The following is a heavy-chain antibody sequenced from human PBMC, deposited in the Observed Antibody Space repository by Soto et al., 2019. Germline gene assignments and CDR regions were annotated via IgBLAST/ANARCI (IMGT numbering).Heavy chain of an antibody. CDR1: GYTFRNFG. V-gene: IGHV1-18*01. Sequence: QIQLLQSGAEVKKPGASVKVTCKASGYTFRNFGISWVRQAPGQGIEWRGWISAYNANANYAQKFQGRLTMTADTSTSTAYMELRSLRSDDTAVYYCARENSYFDYWGQGTLVTVSS. CDR3: ARENSYFDY. CDR2: ISAYNANA. J-gene: IGHJ4*02.